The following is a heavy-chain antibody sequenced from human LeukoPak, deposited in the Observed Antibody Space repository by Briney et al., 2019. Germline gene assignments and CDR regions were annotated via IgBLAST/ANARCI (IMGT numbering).Heavy chain of an antibody. CDR2: IYYSGST. D-gene: IGHD4-17*01. V-gene: IGHV4-39*01. CDR3: ARHEDTVTTFDY. Sequence: PSETLSLTCTVPGGSISSSSYYWGWIRQPPGKGLEWIGSIYYSGSTYYNPSLKSRVTISVDTSKNQFSLKLSSVTAADTAVYYCARHEDTVTTFDYWGQGTLVTVSS. CDR1: GGSISSSSYY. J-gene: IGHJ4*02.